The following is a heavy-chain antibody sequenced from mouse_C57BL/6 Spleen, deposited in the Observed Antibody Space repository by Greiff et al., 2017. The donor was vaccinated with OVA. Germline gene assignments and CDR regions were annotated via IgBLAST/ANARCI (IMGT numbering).Heavy chain of an antibody. CDR2: IRNKANGYTT. Sequence: EVQGVESGGGLVQPGGSLSLSCAASGFTFTDYYMSWVRQPPGKALEWLGFIRNKANGYTTEYSASVKGRFTISRDNSQSILYLQMNALRAEDSATYYCARSSYGWYFDVWGTGTTVTVSS. CDR3: ARSSYGWYFDV. CDR1: GFTFTDYY. V-gene: IGHV7-3*01. D-gene: IGHD1-1*02. J-gene: IGHJ1*03.